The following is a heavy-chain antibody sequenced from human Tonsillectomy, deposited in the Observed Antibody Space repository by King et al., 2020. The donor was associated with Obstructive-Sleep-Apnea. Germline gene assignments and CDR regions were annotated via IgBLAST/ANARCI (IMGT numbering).Heavy chain of an antibody. J-gene: IGHJ5*02. CDR3: AKEGVLWFGESSPFDP. D-gene: IGHD3-10*01. CDR2: ISGSGGST. Sequence: VQLVESGGGLVQPGGSLRLSCAASGFTFSSYAMSWVRQAPGKGLEWVSAISGSGGSTYYADPVKGRFTISRDNSKNTLYLQMNSLRAEDTAVYYCAKEGVLWFGESSPFDPWGQGTLVTVSS. V-gene: IGHV3-23*04. CDR1: GFTFSSYA.